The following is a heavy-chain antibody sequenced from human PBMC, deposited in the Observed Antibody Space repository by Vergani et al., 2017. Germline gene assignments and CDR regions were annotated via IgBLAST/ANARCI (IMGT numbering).Heavy chain of an antibody. D-gene: IGHD6-19*01. CDR2: IYYSGST. V-gene: IGHV4-39*01. Sequence: QLQLQKSGPGLVKPSATLSLTCSVLGAPIRSSNYYWGWIRQPPGKGLEWIASIYYSGSTYYNPSLKSRVTISVDTSKNQFSLKLSSVTAADTAVYFCARHSTVEWLVKLGWIDPWGQGILVTVSS. J-gene: IGHJ5*02. CDR1: GAPIRSSNYY. CDR3: ARHSTVEWLVKLGWIDP.